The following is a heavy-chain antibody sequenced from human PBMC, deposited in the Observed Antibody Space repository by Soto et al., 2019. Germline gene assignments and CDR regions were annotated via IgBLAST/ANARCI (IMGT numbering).Heavy chain of an antibody. CDR1: ADTFNSYS. V-gene: IGHV1-69*01. CDR2: ITPVFGTA. Sequence: QVQLVQSGAEVKKPGSSVKVSCKASADTFNSYSLSWLRQAPGQRLEWMGGITPVFGTADYAQSFEDRLTITADDSTSTVYMELSSLRSDDTAVYYCARSLEGTKVTNWFDPWCQGALVTVSS. CDR3: ARSLEGTKVTNWFDP. J-gene: IGHJ5*02. D-gene: IGHD4-17*01.